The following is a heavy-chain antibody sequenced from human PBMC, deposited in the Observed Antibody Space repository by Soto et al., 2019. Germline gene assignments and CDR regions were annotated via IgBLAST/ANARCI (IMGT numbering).Heavy chain of an antibody. CDR2: IYHSGST. J-gene: IGHJ4*02. D-gene: IGHD1-7*01. CDR3: ARDAGGNYYFDY. CDR1: GGSISSSNW. Sequence: QVQLQESGPGLVKPSGTLSLTCAVSGGSISSSNWWSWVRQPPGKGLEWIGEIYHSGSTNYNPSLKSRVPISVDKSNNQFSRTLSSVTAADTDVYYCARDAGGNYYFDYWGQGTLVTVSS. V-gene: IGHV4-4*02.